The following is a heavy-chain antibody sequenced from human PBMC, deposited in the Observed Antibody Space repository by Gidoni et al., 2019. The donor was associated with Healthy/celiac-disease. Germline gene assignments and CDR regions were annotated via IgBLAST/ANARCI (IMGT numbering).Heavy chain of an antibody. V-gene: IGHV3-7*01. Sequence: EVQLVESGGGLVQPGGSLRLSCAASGFTFSSYWMSWVRQAPGKGLEWVANIKQDGSEKYYVDSVKGRFTISRDNAKNSLYLQMNSLRAEDTAVYYCARVSPGIAVAGTPLGYCDYWGQGTLVTVSS. J-gene: IGHJ4*02. D-gene: IGHD6-19*01. CDR1: GFTFSSYW. CDR3: ARVSPGIAVAGTPLGYCDY. CDR2: IKQDGSEK.